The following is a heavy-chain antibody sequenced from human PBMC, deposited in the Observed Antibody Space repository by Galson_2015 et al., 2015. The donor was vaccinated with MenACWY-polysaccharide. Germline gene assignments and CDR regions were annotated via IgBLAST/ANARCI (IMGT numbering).Heavy chain of an antibody. D-gene: IGHD6-13*01. V-gene: IGHV3-48*03. Sequence: SLRLSCAASGFTFSSYEMNWVRQAPGKGLEWVSYISSSGSTKWYVDSVRGRFTISRYNAKNSLYLQMNSLRAEDTAVYYCSRDPRGMDVWGQGTLVTVSS. CDR1: GFTFSSYE. J-gene: IGHJ4*02. CDR2: ISSSGSTK. CDR3: SRDPRGMDV.